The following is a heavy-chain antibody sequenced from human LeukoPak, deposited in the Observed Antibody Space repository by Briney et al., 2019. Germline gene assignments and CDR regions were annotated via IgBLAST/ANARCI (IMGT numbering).Heavy chain of an antibody. D-gene: IGHD7-27*01. J-gene: IGHJ4*02. Sequence: PSETLSLTCAVYGGSFSGYYWSWIRQPPGKGLEWIGEINHSGSTNYNPPLKSRVTISVDTSKNQFSLKLSSVTAADTAVYYCARVRATGAHDCWGQGTLVTVSS. CDR3: ARVRATGAHDC. CDR2: INHSGST. CDR1: GGSFSGYY. V-gene: IGHV4-34*01.